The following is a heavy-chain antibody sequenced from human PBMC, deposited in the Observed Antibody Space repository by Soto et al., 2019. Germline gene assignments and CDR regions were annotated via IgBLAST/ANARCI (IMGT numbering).Heavy chain of an antibody. V-gene: IGHV4-34*01. CDR3: ARGGGYSAARPRGPIDY. J-gene: IGHJ4*02. Sequence: NPSETLSLTXAVYGGSFSGYYWSWIRQPPGKGLEWIGEINHSGSTNYNPSLKSRVTISVDTSKNQFSLKLSSVTAADTAVYYCARGGGYSAARPRGPIDYWGQGTLVTVSS. D-gene: IGHD6-6*01. CDR2: INHSGST. CDR1: GGSFSGYY.